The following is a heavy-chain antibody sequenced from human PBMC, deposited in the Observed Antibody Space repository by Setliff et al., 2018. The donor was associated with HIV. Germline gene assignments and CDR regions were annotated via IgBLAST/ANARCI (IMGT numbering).Heavy chain of an antibody. J-gene: IGHJ3*01. D-gene: IGHD6-13*01. CDR3: ARGLPADGYAFDL. V-gene: IGHV1-46*01. CDR1: GYTFTSYY. Sequence: ASVKVSCKASGYTFTSYYMHWVRQAPGQGLEWMGISNPSGGSTTYAPKFQGRVTMTGDTSTSTVYMELSSLRSDDTAVYYCARGLPADGYAFDLWGQGTMVTVSS. CDR2: SNPSGGST.